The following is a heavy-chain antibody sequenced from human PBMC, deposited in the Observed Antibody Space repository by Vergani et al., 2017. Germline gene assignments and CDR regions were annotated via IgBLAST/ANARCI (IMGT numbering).Heavy chain of an antibody. CDR1: GFTFSSYG. CDR2: IWYDGSNK. V-gene: IGHV3-33*06. CDR3: AKLYYYDSSGYPGPLDY. D-gene: IGHD3-22*01. Sequence: QVQLVESGGGVVQPGRSLRLSCAASGFTFSSYGMHWVRQAPGKGLEWVAVIWYDGSNKYYADSVKGRFTISRDNSKNTLYLQMNSLRAEDTAVYYCAKLYYYDSSGYPGPLDYWGQGTLVTVSS. J-gene: IGHJ4*02.